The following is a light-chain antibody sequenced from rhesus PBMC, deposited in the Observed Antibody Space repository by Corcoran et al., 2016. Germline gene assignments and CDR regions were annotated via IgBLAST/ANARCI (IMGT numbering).Light chain of an antibody. V-gene: IGKV1-38*01. CDR3: QQRNSYPLT. J-gene: IGKJ4*01. CDR1: HDISSY. CDR2: DAS. Sequence: DIQLTQSPSSLSASVGDRITITRRASHDISSYLAWYQQKSGKAPKLLIYDASNLQSGVPSRFSGSGSGTEFTHTISSLQPEDFATYYCQQRNSYPLTFSGGTKVEIK.